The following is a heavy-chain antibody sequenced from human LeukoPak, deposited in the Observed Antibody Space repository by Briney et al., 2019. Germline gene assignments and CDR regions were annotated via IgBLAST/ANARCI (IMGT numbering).Heavy chain of an antibody. CDR3: ANTMYSSAWSPFDY. J-gene: IGHJ4*02. V-gene: IGHV3-30*02. CDR1: RFTVSSNY. D-gene: IGHD6-19*01. CDR2: IQYDGNKR. Sequence: GGSLRLSCAASRFTVSSNYMSWVRQAPGKGLEWVAFIQYDGNKRYYADSVKGRFTISRDNSKNTLYLQMSSLRPEDTALYYCANTMYSSAWSPFDYWGRGTLVTVSS.